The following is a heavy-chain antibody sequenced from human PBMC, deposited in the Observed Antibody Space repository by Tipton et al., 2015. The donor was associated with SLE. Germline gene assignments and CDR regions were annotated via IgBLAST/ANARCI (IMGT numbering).Heavy chain of an antibody. Sequence: LRLSCAASGFTFSSYSMNWVRQAPGKGLEWIGSSSYSEGTYYSPSLKSRVTISVDTSKNQFSLKLSSVTAADTAVYYCASHVGDGYMGYYYGMDVWGQGTTVTVSS. CDR1: GFTFSSYS. CDR2: SSYSEGT. J-gene: IGHJ6*02. D-gene: IGHD5-24*01. CDR3: ASHVGDGYMGYYYGMDV. V-gene: IGHV4-39*07.